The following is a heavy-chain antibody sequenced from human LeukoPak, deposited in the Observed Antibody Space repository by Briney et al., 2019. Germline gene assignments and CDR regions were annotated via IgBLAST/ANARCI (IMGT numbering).Heavy chain of an antibody. CDR1: GYTFSGYH. CDR2: INANSGGT. Sequence: ASVKVSCKASGYTFSGYHIHWVRQAPGQGLEWMGWINANSGGTKYAQRCQGRVTMTRDTSISTAYMEVSRLRSDDTAVYFCASSRFLEWLYLLDYWGQGTLVTVSS. J-gene: IGHJ4*02. D-gene: IGHD3-3*01. V-gene: IGHV1-2*02. CDR3: ASSRFLEWLYLLDY.